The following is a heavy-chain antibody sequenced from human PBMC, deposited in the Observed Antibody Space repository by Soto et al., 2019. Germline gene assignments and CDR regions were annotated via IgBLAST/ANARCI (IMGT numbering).Heavy chain of an antibody. V-gene: IGHV3-30*18. CDR2: ISYDGSNK. J-gene: IGHJ4*02. CDR3: AKDGRAKEPLGYFDY. D-gene: IGHD6-13*01. CDR1: GFTFSSYG. Sequence: GGSLRLSCAASGFTFSSYGMHWVRQAPGKGLEWVAVISYDGSNKYYADSVKGRFTISRDNSKNTLYLQMNSLRAEDTAVYYCAKDGRAKEPLGYFDYWGQGTLVTVSS.